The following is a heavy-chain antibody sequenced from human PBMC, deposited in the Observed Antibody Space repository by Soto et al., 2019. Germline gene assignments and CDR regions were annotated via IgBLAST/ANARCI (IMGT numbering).Heavy chain of an antibody. V-gene: IGHV1-69*13. CDR2: IIPIFGTA. J-gene: IGHJ6*02. CDR3: AVPIAVKPSHYYYYGMDV. CDR1: GGTFSSYA. Sequence: SVKVSCKASGGTFSSYAISWVRQAPGQGLEWMGGIIPIFGTANYAQKFQGRVTITADESKSTAYMELSSLRSEDTAVYYCAVPIAVKPSHYYYYGMDVWGQGTTVTVSS.